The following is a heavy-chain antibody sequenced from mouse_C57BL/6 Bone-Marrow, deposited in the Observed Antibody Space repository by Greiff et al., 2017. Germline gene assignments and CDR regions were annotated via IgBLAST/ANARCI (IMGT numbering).Heavy chain of an antibody. J-gene: IGHJ4*01. CDR2: IDPSDSYT. CDR1: GYTFTSYW. CDR3: ARHGSGYLYAMDY. Sequence: QVQLKQPGAELVRPGTSVKLSCKASGYTFTSYWMHWVKQRPGQGLEWIGVIDPSDSYTNYNQKFKGKATLTVDTSSSTAYMQLSSLTSEDSAVYYCARHGSGYLYAMDYWGQGTSVTVSS. V-gene: IGHV1-59*01. D-gene: IGHD3-2*02.